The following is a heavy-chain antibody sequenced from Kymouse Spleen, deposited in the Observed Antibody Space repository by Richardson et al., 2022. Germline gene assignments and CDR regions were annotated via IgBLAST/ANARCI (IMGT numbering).Heavy chain of an antibody. CDR3: ARRGHIVVVTAILYYFDY. V-gene: IGHV4-39*01. CDR2: IYYSGST. J-gene: IGHJ4*02. D-gene: IGHD2-21*02. CDR1: GGSISSSSYY. Sequence: QLQLQESGPGLVKPSETLSLTCTVSGGSISSSSYYWGWIRQPPGKGLEWIGSIYYSGSTYYNPSLKSRVTISVDTSKNQFSLKLSSVTAADTAVYYCARRGHIVVVTAILYYFDYWGQGTLVTVSS.